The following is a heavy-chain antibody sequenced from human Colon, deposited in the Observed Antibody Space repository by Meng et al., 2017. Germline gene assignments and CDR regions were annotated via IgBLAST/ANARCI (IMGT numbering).Heavy chain of an antibody. CDR2: INSDGSNT. V-gene: IGHV3-74*01. Sequence: GESLKISCAASGFTFSSYWMHWVRQVPGKGLVWVSRINSDGSNTNYADSVKGRFTMSRDNAKNTLYLQMNSLRAEDTAVYYCARAVSHTFEGYGLGYWGQGTLVTVSS. D-gene: IGHD5-18*01. CDR3: ARAVSHTFEGYGLGY. CDR1: GFTFSSYW. J-gene: IGHJ4*02.